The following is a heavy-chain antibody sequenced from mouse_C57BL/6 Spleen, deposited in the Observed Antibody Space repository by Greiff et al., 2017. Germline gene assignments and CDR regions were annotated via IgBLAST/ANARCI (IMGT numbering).Heavy chain of an antibody. CDR2: FYPGSGSI. CDR1: GYTFTEYT. CDR3: ARTEDDDGYSYYCDY. D-gene: IGHD2-3*01. J-gene: IGHJ2*01. Sequence: VQLQQSGAELVKPGASVKLSCKASGYTFTEYTIHWVKQRSGQGLEWIGWFYPGSGSIKYTEKFTVKATLTADTSSSTVYMELSRLTSEDSAVSICARTEDDDGYSYYCDYWGQGTTLTVSS. V-gene: IGHV1-62-2*01.